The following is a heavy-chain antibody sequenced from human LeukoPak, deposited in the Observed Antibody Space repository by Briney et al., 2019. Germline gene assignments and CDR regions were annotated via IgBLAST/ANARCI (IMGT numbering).Heavy chain of an antibody. D-gene: IGHD3-22*01. CDR2: ISSSSSSI. J-gene: IGHJ4*02. CDR3: ARFTYDSSGYYLDY. CDR1: GFTFSSYR. V-gene: IGHV3-21*01. Sequence: PGGSLRLSCAASGFTFSSYRMNWVRQAPGKGLEWVSSISSSSSSIYYADSVKGRFTISRDNARNSLFLQMNSLRAEDTAVYYCARFTYDSSGYYLDYWGQGTLVTVSS.